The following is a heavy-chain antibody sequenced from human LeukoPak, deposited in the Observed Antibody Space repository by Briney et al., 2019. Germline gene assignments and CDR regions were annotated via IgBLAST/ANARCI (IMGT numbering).Heavy chain of an antibody. J-gene: IGHJ4*02. CDR2: ISYDGSNK. V-gene: IGHV3-30*18. D-gene: IGHD6-19*01. CDR3: AKDQRTRWLVPVSFGY. CDR1: GFTFSSYG. Sequence: GGSLRLSCAASGFTFSSYGMHWVRQAPGKGLEWVAVISYDGSNKYYADSVKGRFTISRDNSKNTLYLQMNSLRAEDTAVYYCAKDQRTRWLVPVSFGYWGQGTLVTVSS.